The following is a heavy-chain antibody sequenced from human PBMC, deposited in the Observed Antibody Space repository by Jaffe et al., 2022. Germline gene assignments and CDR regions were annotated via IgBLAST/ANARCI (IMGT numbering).Heavy chain of an antibody. Sequence: QVQLVQSGAEVKKPGSSVKVSCKASGGTFSSYTISWVRQAPGQGLEWMGRIIPILGIANYAQKFQGRVTITADKSTSTAYMELSSLRSEDTAVYYCARVPARAAMSRVYFDYWGQGTLVTVSS. J-gene: IGHJ4*02. CDR1: GGTFSSYT. CDR3: ARVPARAAMSRVYFDY. CDR2: IIPILGIA. V-gene: IGHV1-69*02. D-gene: IGHD2-2*01.